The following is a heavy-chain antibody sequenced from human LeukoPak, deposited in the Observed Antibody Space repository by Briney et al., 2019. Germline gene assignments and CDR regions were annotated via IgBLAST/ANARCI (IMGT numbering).Heavy chain of an antibody. CDR1: GGSISSSSYY. CDR2: IYYSGSN. Sequence: SETLSLTCTVSGGSISSSSYYWGWIRQPPGTGREWLVSIYYSGSNYYNPSLESTVTITDSTSKKPFSLKLSPMTAPAPALYCCARQSNTCCFWGQGTLVTVSS. CDR3: ARQSNTCCF. D-gene: IGHD2-2*01. J-gene: IGHJ4*02. V-gene: IGHV4-39*01.